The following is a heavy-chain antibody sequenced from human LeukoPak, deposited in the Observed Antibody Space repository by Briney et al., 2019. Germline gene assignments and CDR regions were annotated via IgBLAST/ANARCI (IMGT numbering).Heavy chain of an antibody. Sequence: PGGSLRLSCAASGFTFSTYIMNWVRQTPGKGLEWVASIGTSASYIYYADSVKGRFTISRDNAKNSLYLQMNSLRAEDTAVYYCARDEYCSSTSCWNYYYYYYMDVWGKGTTVTVSS. CDR1: GFTFSTYI. J-gene: IGHJ6*03. CDR3: ARDEYCSSTSCWNYYYYYYMDV. CDR2: IGTSASYI. D-gene: IGHD2-2*01. V-gene: IGHV3-21*01.